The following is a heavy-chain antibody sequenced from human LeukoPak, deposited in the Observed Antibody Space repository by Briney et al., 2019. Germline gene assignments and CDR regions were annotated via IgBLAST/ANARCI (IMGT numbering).Heavy chain of an antibody. CDR1: GFTFSDYY. Sequence: GGSLRLSCAASGFTFSDYYMSWIRQAPGKGLEWVSFISSSGSTMYYADSVKGRFTISRDNAKNSLYLQMNSLRAEDTAVYYCARVRFRGYYFDYWGQGTLVTVSS. V-gene: IGHV3-11*01. J-gene: IGHJ4*02. CDR3: ARVRFRGYYFDY. CDR2: ISSSGSTM. D-gene: IGHD3-10*01.